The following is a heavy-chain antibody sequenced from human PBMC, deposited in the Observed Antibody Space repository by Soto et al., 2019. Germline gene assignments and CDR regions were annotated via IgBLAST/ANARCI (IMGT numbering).Heavy chain of an antibody. CDR1: GYTFTGYY. J-gene: IGHJ5*02. CDR2: INPNSGGT. CDR3: ARAGWELLREGLDP. V-gene: IGHV1-2*04. D-gene: IGHD1-26*01. Sequence: ASVKVSCKASGYTFTGYYMHWVRQAPGQGLEWMGWINPNSGGTNYAQKFQGWVTMTRDTSISTAYMELSRRRSDDTAVYYCARAGWELLREGLDPWGQGTLVTVSS.